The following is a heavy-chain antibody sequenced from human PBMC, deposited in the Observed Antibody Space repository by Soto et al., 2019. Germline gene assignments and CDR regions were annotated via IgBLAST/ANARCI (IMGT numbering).Heavy chain of an antibody. V-gene: IGHV1-69*01. Sequence: QVPLVQSGAEVRKPGSSVKVSCKASGGTFSRHAISWVRQAPGQGLEWMGGIIPIFGTANHAQKFQGRVTIIADESTSTVYMELSSLRSEDTDMYYCARGWGYDSNDYYYAYWGQGTLVIVSS. CDR1: GGTFSRHA. CDR3: ARGWGYDSNDYYYAY. J-gene: IGHJ4*02. D-gene: IGHD3-22*01. CDR2: IIPIFGTA.